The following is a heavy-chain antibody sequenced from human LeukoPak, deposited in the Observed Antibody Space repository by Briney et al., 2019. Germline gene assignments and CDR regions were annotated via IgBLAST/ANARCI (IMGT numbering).Heavy chain of an antibody. CDR3: ARATKWLGNHYYYAMDV. D-gene: IGHD6-19*01. Sequence: SETLSLTCTVCGGSISSYYWSWIRQPPGKGLEWIGYIFYSGSTNYNPSLKSRVTISVDRSKTQFSLKLSSVTAADTAVYYCARATKWLGNHYYYAMDVWGQGTTVTVSS. CDR1: GGSISSYY. J-gene: IGHJ6*02. V-gene: IGHV4-59*01. CDR2: IFYSGST.